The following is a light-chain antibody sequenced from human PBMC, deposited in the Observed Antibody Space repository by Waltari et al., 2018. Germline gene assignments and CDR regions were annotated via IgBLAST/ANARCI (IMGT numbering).Light chain of an antibody. V-gene: IGKV1-NL1*01. Sequence: DIQMTQSPSSLSASVGDRVTITCQASQGIRNNLAWYQQKPGKVPKLLIYKASTLQSGVPSRFSGSGSGTDFTLTISSLQPEDFASYYCQQGYNTPWTFGQGTKVEIK. J-gene: IGKJ1*01. CDR1: QGIRNN. CDR3: QQGYNTPWT. CDR2: KAS.